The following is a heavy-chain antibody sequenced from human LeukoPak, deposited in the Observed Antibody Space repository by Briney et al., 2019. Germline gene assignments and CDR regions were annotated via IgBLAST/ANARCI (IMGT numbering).Heavy chain of an antibody. CDR2: IYHSGNT. V-gene: IGHV4-30-2*01. D-gene: IGHD5-24*01. CDR1: GGSISSNGYY. J-gene: IGHJ4*02. CDR3: ARILRDGYHLPIDN. Sequence: PSETLSLTCSVSGGSISSNGYYWSWIRQPPGKGLEWIGYIYHSGNTFSNPSLESRVTISVDTSNNQFSLRLSSVTAADTAVYYCARILRDGYHLPIDNWGQGTLVTVSS.